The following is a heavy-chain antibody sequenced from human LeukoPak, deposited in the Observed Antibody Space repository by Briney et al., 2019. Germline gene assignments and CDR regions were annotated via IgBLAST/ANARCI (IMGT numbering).Heavy chain of an antibody. J-gene: IGHJ6*03. Sequence: ASVKVSCKASGYTFTGYYMHWVRQAPGQGLEWMGWINPNSGGTNYAQKFQGRVTMTRDTSISTAYMELSRLRSDDTAVYYCARASGFHCYYYYMDVWGKGTTVTVSS. CDR2: INPNSGGT. D-gene: IGHD3-9*01. CDR1: GYTFTGYY. V-gene: IGHV1-2*02. CDR3: ARASGFHCYYYYMDV.